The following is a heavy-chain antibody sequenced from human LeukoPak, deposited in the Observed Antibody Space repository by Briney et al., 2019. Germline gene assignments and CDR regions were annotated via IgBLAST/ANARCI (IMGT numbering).Heavy chain of an antibody. J-gene: IGHJ4*02. CDR2: IIPILGIA. CDR3: ARWRGSYTFDY. Sequence: SVKVSCKASGGTFSSYAISWVRQAPGQGLEWMGRIIPILGIANYAQKFQGRVTMTRDTSTSTVYMELSSLRSEDTAVYYCARWRGSYTFDYWGQGTLVTVSS. D-gene: IGHD3-16*01. CDR1: GGTFSSYA. V-gene: IGHV1-69*04.